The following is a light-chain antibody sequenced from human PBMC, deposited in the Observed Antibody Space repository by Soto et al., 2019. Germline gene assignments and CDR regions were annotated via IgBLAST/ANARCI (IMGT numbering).Light chain of an antibody. CDR3: QQCDDLIT. J-gene: IGKJ4*01. CDR2: EAS. CDR1: QDIKNY. Sequence: DLQMTQSPSSLSASVGDRVTITCQASQDIKNYLNWYQQKPGKAPKLLIYEASNLETGVPSRFSGSGSGRSFTFSISSLQPEDIATYYCQQCDDLITFGGGTRIEIK. V-gene: IGKV1-33*01.